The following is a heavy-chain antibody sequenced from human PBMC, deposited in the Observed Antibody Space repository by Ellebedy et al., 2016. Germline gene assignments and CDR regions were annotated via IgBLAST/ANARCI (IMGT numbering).Heavy chain of an antibody. CDR3: ARLNWGRFAFDY. Sequence: ESLKISXAASGFIFGNYWMTWVRQTPGTGLQWVANIKQDGSETFHVDSVKGRFSISRDNAKNSLFLQMNSLRVDDTAMYYCARLNWGRFAFDYWGHGTLVTVSS. J-gene: IGHJ4*01. CDR2: IKQDGSET. D-gene: IGHD7-27*01. V-gene: IGHV3-7*01. CDR1: GFIFGNYW.